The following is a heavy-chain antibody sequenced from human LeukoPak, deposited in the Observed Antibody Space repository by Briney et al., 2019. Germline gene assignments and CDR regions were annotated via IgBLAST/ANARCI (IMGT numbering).Heavy chain of an antibody. V-gene: IGHV4-59*01. J-gene: IGHJ6*02. CDR1: GGSISSYY. D-gene: IGHD1-1*01. CDR2: IYYSGST. CDR3: ARDPTTRDYYYYGMDV. Sequence: SETLSPTCTVSGGSISSYYWSWIRQPPGKGLEWIGYIYYSGSTNYNPSLKSRVTISVDTSKNQFSLKLSSVTAADTAVYYCARDPTTRDYYYYGMDVWGQGTTVTVSS.